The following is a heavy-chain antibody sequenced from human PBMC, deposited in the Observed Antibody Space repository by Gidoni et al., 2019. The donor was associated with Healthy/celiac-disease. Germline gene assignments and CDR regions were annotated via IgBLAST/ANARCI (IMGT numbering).Heavy chain of an antibody. D-gene: IGHD6-13*01. V-gene: IGHV3-15*07. J-gene: IGHJ4*02. CDR2: IKSKTDGGTT. Sequence: VGRIKSKTDGGTTDYAAPVKGRFTISRDDSKNTLYLQMNSLKTEDTAVYYCTTGHGYSSSWYEDLLYYFDYWGQGTLVTVSS. CDR3: TTGHGYSSSWYEDLLYYFDY.